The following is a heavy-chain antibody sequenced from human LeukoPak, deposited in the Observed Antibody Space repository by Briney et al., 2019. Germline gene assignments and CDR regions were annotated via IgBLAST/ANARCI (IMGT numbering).Heavy chain of an antibody. J-gene: IGHJ4*02. CDR1: GFTFSDYY. Sequence: GGSLRLSCAASGFTFSDYYMSWIRQAPGKGLEWVSYISSSSSYTNYADSVKGRFTISRDNAKNSLYLQMNSLRAEDTAVYYCAREFYDFWSGYYRFFDYWGQGTLVTVSS. CDR2: ISSSSSYT. V-gene: IGHV3-11*06. CDR3: AREFYDFWSGYYRFFDY. D-gene: IGHD3-3*01.